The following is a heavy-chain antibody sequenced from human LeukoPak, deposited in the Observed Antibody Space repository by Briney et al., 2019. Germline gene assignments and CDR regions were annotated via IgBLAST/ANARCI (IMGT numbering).Heavy chain of an antibody. V-gene: IGHV3-53*01. Sequence: GGSLRLSCAASGFTVSSNYMSWVRQAPGKGLEWVSVIYSGGNTYYADSVKGRFTISRDNSKNTLYLQMNSLRAEDTAVYYCAREVSTYYYDSSGRSVDYWGQGTLVTVSS. D-gene: IGHD3-22*01. J-gene: IGHJ4*02. CDR1: GFTVSSNY. CDR3: AREVSTYYYDSSGRSVDY. CDR2: IYSGGNT.